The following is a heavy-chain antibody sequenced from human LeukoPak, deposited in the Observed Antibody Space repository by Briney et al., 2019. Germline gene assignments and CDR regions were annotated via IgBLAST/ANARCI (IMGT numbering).Heavy chain of an antibody. V-gene: IGHV1-69*13. CDR1: GGTFSSYA. Sequence: SVKVSCKASGGTFSSYAISWVRQAPGLGLEWMGGIIPIFGTANYAQKFQGRVTITADESTSTAYMDLSSLRSEDTAVYYCARTGAFHSNYYMDVWGKGTTVTVSS. CDR2: IIPIFGTA. J-gene: IGHJ6*03. CDR3: ARTGAFHSNYYMDV. D-gene: IGHD3-3*01.